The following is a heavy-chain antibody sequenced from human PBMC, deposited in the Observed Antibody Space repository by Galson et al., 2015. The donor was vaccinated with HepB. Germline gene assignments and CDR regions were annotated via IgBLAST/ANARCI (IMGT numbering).Heavy chain of an antibody. Sequence: SVKVSCKASGYTFTSYDINWVRQATGQGLEWMGWMNPNSGNTGYAQKFQGRVTMTRNTSISTAYMELSSLRSEGTAVYYCARVPYSIYSGYDGILYYGMDVWGQGTTVTVSS. CDR2: MNPNSGNT. V-gene: IGHV1-8*01. D-gene: IGHD5-12*01. CDR1: GYTFTSYD. J-gene: IGHJ6*02. CDR3: ARVPYSIYSGYDGILYYGMDV.